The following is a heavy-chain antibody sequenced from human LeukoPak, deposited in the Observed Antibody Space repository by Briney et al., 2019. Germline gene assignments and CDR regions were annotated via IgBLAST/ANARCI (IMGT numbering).Heavy chain of an antibody. D-gene: IGHD3-10*01. J-gene: IGHJ4*02. Sequence: KPSETLSLTCTVSGGSISSSSYYWGWIRQPPGKGLVWIGSIYYSGSPYYNPSLKSRVTISVDTSKNQFSLKLSSVTAADTAVYYCARRAMVRGGTYFDYWGQGTLVTVSS. CDR1: GGSISSSSYY. CDR2: IYYSGSP. CDR3: ARRAMVRGGTYFDY. V-gene: IGHV4-39*01.